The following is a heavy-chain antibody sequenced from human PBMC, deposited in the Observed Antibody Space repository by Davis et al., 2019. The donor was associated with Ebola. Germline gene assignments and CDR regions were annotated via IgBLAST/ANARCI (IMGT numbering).Heavy chain of an antibody. V-gene: IGHV3-21*01. CDR2: ISSSSSYI. CDR3: ARDRGYCSGGSCYYYGMDV. J-gene: IGHJ6*04. CDR1: GFTFNNAW. D-gene: IGHD2-15*01. Sequence: GESLKISCAASGFTFNNAWMSWVRQAPGKGLEWVSSISSSSSYIYYADSVKGRFTISRDNSKNTLYLQMNNLRAEDTAVYYCARDRGYCSGGSCYYYGMDVWGKGTTVTVSS.